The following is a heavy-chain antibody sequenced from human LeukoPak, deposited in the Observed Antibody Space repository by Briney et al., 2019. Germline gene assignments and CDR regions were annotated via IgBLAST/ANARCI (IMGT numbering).Heavy chain of an antibody. Sequence: VASVKVSFKASGYTFTDYYMQWVRQAPGQGLERMGWINPNSGGTNYAQKFQGRVTMTRDTSISTAYMELSRLRSDDTAVYYCAYQYSSSPVDYWGQGTLVTVSS. D-gene: IGHD6-6*01. CDR2: INPNSGGT. J-gene: IGHJ4*02. V-gene: IGHV1-2*02. CDR1: GYTFTDYY. CDR3: AYQYSSSPVDY.